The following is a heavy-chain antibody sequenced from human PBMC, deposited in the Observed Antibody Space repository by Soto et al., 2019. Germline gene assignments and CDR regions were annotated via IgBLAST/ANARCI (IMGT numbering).Heavy chain of an antibody. J-gene: IGHJ5*02. CDR2: IYYSGST. V-gene: IGHV4-39*07. CDR3: ARDPAP. CDR1: RGSSISSDNY. Sequence: SETLSVTCTVSRGSSISSDNYWAWIRQPPEKGLEWIATIYYSGSTYYSPSLKSRVTISIDRSKNQFSLKLTSVTAADTAVYYCARDPAPWAQGTQVTVSS.